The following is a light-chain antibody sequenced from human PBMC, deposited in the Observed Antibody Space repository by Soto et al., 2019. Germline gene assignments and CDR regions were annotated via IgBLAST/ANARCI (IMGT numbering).Light chain of an antibody. J-gene: IGLJ1*01. Sequence: QSVLTQPPSASGSPGQTVSISCIGTSSDVGGYDYVSWYQQHPGKVPKLIIYEVNKRPSGVPDSFSGSKSGNTASLTVSGLQADDEADYYCTSYAGSNNFCVFGTGTKVTVL. CDR3: TSYAGSNNFCV. CDR2: EVN. V-gene: IGLV2-8*01. CDR1: SSDVGGYDY.